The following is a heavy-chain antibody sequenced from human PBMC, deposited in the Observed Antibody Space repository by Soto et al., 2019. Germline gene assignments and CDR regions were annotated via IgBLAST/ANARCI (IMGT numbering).Heavy chain of an antibody. CDR2: INPNSGGT. CDR1: GYTFTGYY. J-gene: IGHJ6*02. V-gene: IGHV1-2*02. CDR3: ARENRYYDSSGYRPVYYYYGMDV. Sequence: ASVKVSCKASGYTFTGYYMHWVRQAPGQGLEWMGWINPNSGGTNYAQKFQGRVTMTRDTSISTAYVELSRLRSDDTAVYYCARENRYYDSSGYRPVYYYYGMDVWGQGTTVTVSS. D-gene: IGHD3-22*01.